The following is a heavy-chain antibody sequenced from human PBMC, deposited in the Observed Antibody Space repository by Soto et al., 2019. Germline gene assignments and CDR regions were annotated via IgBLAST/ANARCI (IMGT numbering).Heavy chain of an antibody. Sequence: QVQLVQSGAEVKKPGSPVKLSCKASGGTFSKYPISWVRQAPGQGLEWMGGIIPIFAISRYAQKYQGRITITADESTRTAYMELSSLRSDDTAVYYCARGGDYGDYWGQGTLVTVSS. CDR3: ARGGDYGDY. J-gene: IGHJ4*02. D-gene: IGHD4-17*01. CDR1: GGTFSKYP. V-gene: IGHV1-69*01. CDR2: IIPIFAIS.